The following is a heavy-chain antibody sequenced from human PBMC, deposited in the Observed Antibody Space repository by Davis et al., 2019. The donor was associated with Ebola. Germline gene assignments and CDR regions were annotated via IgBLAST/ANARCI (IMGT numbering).Heavy chain of an antibody. CDR1: GFAFSLYS. J-gene: IGHJ4*02. CDR2: ISSISSTI. D-gene: IGHD4-11*01. CDR3: ARDAFSLSRYTTEDH. Sequence: GESLKIPCAASGFAFSLYSMNWVRQAPGKGLEWVSYISSISSTISYADSVKGRFTISRDNARDSLYLQMDSLRVEDTAIYYCARDAFSLSRYTTEDHWGQGTLVTVSS. V-gene: IGHV3-48*04.